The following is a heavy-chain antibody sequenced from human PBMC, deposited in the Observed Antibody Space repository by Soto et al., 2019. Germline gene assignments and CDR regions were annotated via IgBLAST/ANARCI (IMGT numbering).Heavy chain of an antibody. D-gene: IGHD6-13*01. CDR2: IDPSDSYT. Sequence: PGESLKISCKGSGYSFTSYWISWVRQMPGKGLEWMGRIDPSDSYTNYSPSFQGHVTISADKSISTAYLQWSSLKASDTAMYYFARLCVRSLPAAGTYQWWFDPWGQGTLVTVSS. CDR3: ARLCVRSLPAAGTYQWWFDP. V-gene: IGHV5-10-1*01. CDR1: GYSFTSYW. J-gene: IGHJ5*02.